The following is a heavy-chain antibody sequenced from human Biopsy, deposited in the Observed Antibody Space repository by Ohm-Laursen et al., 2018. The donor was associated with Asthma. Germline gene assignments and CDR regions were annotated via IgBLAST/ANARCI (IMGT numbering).Heavy chain of an antibody. CDR3: ARKIAARGGMGV. CDR2: IWYDGRKK. Sequence: SLRLSCAASGFSFSEFVMHWVRQAPGKGLEWVSFIWYDGRKKTYADSVKGRFTISRDNSKNTLYLQMNSLRAEDTAVYYCARKIAARGGMGVWGQGTTVTVSS. D-gene: IGHD6-6*01. J-gene: IGHJ6*02. V-gene: IGHV3-33*08. CDR1: GFSFSEFV.